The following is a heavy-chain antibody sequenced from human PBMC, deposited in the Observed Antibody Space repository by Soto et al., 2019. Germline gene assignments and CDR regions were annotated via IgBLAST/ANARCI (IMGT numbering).Heavy chain of an antibody. D-gene: IGHD1-1*01. CDR3: AKSRKSGVHDFDY. Sequence: EVQLLEFGGGLVQPGGSLRLSCAASGFIFSGYAMTWVRQAPGKGLEWVSSISASAAETYYADSVKGRFTISRDNSKNTLSLQMNSLRADDTAAYYCAKSRKSGVHDFDYWGQGAQVTVSS. J-gene: IGHJ4*02. CDR2: ISASAAET. CDR1: GFIFSGYA. V-gene: IGHV3-23*01.